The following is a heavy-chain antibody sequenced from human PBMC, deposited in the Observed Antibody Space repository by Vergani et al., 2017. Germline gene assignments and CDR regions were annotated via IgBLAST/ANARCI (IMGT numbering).Heavy chain of an antibody. CDR3: AKDYYDSSGSPGVFDY. Sequence: QLQLQESGPGLVKPSETLSLTCTVSGGSISSSSYYWGWIRQPPGKGLEWIGRIYYSGSTYYNPSLKSRVTISVDTSKNQFSLKLSSVTAADTAVYYCAKDYYDSSGSPGVFDYWGQGTLVTVSS. V-gene: IGHV4-39*02. D-gene: IGHD3-22*01. CDR1: GGSISSSSYY. J-gene: IGHJ4*02. CDR2: IYYSGST.